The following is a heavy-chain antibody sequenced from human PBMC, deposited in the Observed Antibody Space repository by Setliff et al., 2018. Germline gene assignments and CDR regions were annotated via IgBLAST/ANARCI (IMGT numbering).Heavy chain of an antibody. Sequence: SETLSLTCTVSGGSISSGSYCWGWIRQPPGKGLEWIGSIYYSGSTYYNPSLKSRVTISVDTSKNQFSLKLSSVTAADTAVYYCARERMYYSFWSGYSDYLGPGTLVTVSS. V-gene: IGHV4-39*07. J-gene: IGHJ4*02. CDR1: GGSISSGSYC. D-gene: IGHD3-3*01. CDR2: IYYSGST. CDR3: ARERMYYSFWSGYSDY.